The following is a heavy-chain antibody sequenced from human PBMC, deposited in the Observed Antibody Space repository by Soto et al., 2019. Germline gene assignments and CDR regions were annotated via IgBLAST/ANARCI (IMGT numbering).Heavy chain of an antibody. V-gene: IGHV3-20*04. CDR3: ARVPRPTYYYDDAFDI. Sequence: PGGSLRLSCAASGFTFYDYGMSCVRQAPGKGLEWVSGINWNGGSTGYADSVKGRFTISRDNAKNSLYLQMNSLRAEDTALYYCARVPRPTYYYDDAFDIWGQGTMVTVSS. D-gene: IGHD3-22*01. J-gene: IGHJ3*02. CDR1: GFTFYDYG. CDR2: INWNGGST.